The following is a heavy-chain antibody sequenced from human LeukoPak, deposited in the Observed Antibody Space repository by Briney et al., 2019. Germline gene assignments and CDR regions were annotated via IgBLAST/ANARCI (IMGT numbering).Heavy chain of an antibody. CDR1: GYTLTELS. CDR3: ATGAGASYYFDY. Sequence: ASVKVSCKVSGYTLTELSIHWVRQAPGKGLEWMGGFDPEDGETIYAQKFQGRVTMTEDTSTDTAYMELSSLRSEDTAVYYCATGAGASYYFDYWGQGTLVTVSS. V-gene: IGHV1-24*01. D-gene: IGHD1-26*01. J-gene: IGHJ4*02. CDR2: FDPEDGET.